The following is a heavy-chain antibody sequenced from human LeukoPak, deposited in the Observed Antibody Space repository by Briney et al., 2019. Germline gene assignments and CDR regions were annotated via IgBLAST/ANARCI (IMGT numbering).Heavy chain of an antibody. Sequence: KPSETLSLTCTVSGGSITSYYWSWIRQSPGKGLEWIGYIYYSGSTNYNPSLKSRVTISVDTSKNQFSLKLSSVTAADTAVYYCARDQGYSYGADAFDIWGQGTMVTVSS. CDR1: GGSITSYY. V-gene: IGHV4-59*01. J-gene: IGHJ3*02. D-gene: IGHD5-18*01. CDR3: ARDQGYSYGADAFDI. CDR2: IYYSGST.